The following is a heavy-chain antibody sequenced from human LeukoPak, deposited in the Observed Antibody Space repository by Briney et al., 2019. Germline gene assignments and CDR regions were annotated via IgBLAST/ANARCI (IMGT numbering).Heavy chain of an antibody. CDR3: ARDGELDYYGMDV. Sequence: PSETLSLTCAVSGGSISSSNWWSCVRQPPGKGLEWIGEIYHSGSTNYNPSLKSRVTISVDKSKNQFSLKLSSVTAADTAVYYCARDGELDYYGMDVWGQGTTVTVSS. CDR1: GGSISSSNW. CDR2: IYHSGST. J-gene: IGHJ6*02. D-gene: IGHD6-13*01. V-gene: IGHV4-4*02.